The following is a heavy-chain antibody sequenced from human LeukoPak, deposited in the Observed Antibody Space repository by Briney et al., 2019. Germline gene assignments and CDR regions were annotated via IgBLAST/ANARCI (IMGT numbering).Heavy chain of an antibody. CDR3: ARGYDFWSGYYPFDY. D-gene: IGHD3-3*01. CDR2: IFTSGST. CDR1: GGSISSYY. V-gene: IGHV4-4*07. Sequence: SETLSLTCTVSGGSISSYYWSWIRQPAGKGLEWIGRIFTSGSTNYNPSLKSRVTMSVDTSKNQFSLKLSSVTAADTAVYYCARGYDFWSGYYPFDYWGQGTLVTVSS. J-gene: IGHJ4*02.